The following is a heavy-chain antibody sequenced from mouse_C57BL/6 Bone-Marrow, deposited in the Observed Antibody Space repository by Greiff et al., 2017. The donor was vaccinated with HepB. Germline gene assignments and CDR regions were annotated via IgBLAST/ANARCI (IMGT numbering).Heavy chain of an antibody. J-gene: IGHJ1*03. D-gene: IGHD2-5*01. V-gene: IGHV10-1*01. Sequence: EVKLVESGGGLVQPKGSLKLSCAASGFSFNTYAMNWVRQAPGKGLEWVARIRSKSNNYATYYADSVKDRFTISRDDSESMLYLQMNNLKTEDTAMYYCVRESNYVWYFDVWGTGTTVTVSS. CDR3: VRESNYVWYFDV. CDR2: IRSKSNNYAT. CDR1: GFSFNTYA.